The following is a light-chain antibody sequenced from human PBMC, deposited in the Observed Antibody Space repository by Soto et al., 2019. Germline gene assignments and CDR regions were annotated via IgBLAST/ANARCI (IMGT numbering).Light chain of an antibody. Sequence: DIVLTQYAGRLSLSPGERATLSCMARQSIXSTYLAGYRQSPGQAPRLRICGASIRATGVPAKFSGSGYGTEFTLTISGLQSEDAEAYYCQQYSNGQAFGPGTKVDIK. CDR2: GAS. J-gene: IGKJ3*01. V-gene: IGKV3-15*01. CDR3: QQYSNGQA. CDR1: QSIXSTY.